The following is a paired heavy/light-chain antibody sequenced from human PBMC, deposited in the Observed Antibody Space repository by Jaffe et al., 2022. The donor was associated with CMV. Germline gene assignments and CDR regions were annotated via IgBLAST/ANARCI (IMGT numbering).Heavy chain of an antibody. J-gene: IGHJ6*02. V-gene: IGHV3-30*18. CDR3: AKRRVVFSKGDSDYGLDV. Sequence: QVQLVESGGGVVQPGRSLRLSCAASGFKFSSYGMHWVRQAPGKGLEWVANISYDGGYKNYADSVKGRFTISRDNSNNTLYLQVNSLRGEDTAVYYCAKRRVVFSKGDSDYGLDVWGQGTTVTVSS. CDR1: GFKFSSYG. CDR2: ISYDGGYK. D-gene: IGHD2-21*01.
Light chain of an antibody. CDR3: MQALQTRT. CDR1: QSLLHSNGYNY. J-gene: IGKJ1*01. Sequence: DIVMTQSPLSLPVTPGEPASISCRSSQSLLHSNGYNYLDWYLQKPGQSPQLLIYFGSNRAPGVPDRFSGSGSGTDFTLKISRVEAEDVGVYYCMQALQTRTFGQGTKVEIK. V-gene: IGKV2-28*01. CDR2: FGS.